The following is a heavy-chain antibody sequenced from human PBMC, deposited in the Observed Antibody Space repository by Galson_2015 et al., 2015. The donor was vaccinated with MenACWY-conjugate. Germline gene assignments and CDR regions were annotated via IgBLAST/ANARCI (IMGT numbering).Heavy chain of an antibody. Sequence: SVKVSCKSSGYTFTSYGITWVRQAPGQGLEWMGWISAYNGNTNYAQKLQGRVTMTTDTSTSTAYMELRSLRSDDTAVYYCARWLPGTFDAFDMWGQGTMVTVSS. CDR1: GYTFTSYG. CDR3: ARWLPGTFDAFDM. J-gene: IGHJ3*02. D-gene: IGHD5-12*01. CDR2: ISAYNGNT. V-gene: IGHV1-18*01.